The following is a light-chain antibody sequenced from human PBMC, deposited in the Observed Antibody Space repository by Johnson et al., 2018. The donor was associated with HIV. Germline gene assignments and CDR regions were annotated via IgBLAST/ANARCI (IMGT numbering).Light chain of an antibody. Sequence: QSVLTQPPSVSAAPGQKVTISCSGSSSNIGNNYVSWYQQFPGTAPKLLIYDNNKRPSGIPDRFSGSKSGTSATLGITGLQTGDEGDYCCGSWDNTLIVFVFGTGTTVTVL. CDR2: DNN. CDR1: SSNIGNNY. CDR3: GSWDNTLIVFV. J-gene: IGLJ1*01. V-gene: IGLV1-51*01.